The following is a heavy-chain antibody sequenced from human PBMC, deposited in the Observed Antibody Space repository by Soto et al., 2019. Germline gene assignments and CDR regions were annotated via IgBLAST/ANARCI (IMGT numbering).Heavy chain of an antibody. CDR2: ISYDGSNK. CDR1: GFTFSSYG. V-gene: IGHV3-30*18. CDR3: AKEISPYYDFWSGYYVEGSN. Sequence: GGSLRLSCAASGFTFSSYGMHWVRQAPGKGLEWVAVISYDGSNKYYADSVKGRFTISRDNSKNTLYLQMNSLRAEDTAVYYCAKEISPYYDFWSGYYVEGSNWGQGTLVTVSS. J-gene: IGHJ4*02. D-gene: IGHD3-3*01.